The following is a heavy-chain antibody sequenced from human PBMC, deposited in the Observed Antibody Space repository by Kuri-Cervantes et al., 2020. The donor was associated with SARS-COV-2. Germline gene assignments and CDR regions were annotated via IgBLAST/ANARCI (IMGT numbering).Heavy chain of an antibody. CDR2: INPSGGST. D-gene: IGHD2-8*02. V-gene: IGHV1-46*01. Sequence: ASVKVSCKASGYTFTSYYMHWVRQAPGQGLEWMGIINPSGGSTSYAQKFQGWVTMTRDTSISTAYMELSRLRSDDTAVYYCARVGCTGGVCLHYYYYYMDVWGKGTTVTVSS. CDR1: GYTFTSYY. CDR3: ARVGCTGGVCLHYYYYYMDV. J-gene: IGHJ6*03.